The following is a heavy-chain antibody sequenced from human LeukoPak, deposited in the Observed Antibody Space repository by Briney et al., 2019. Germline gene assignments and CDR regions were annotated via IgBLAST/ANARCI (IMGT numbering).Heavy chain of an antibody. Sequence: ASVKVSCKASGGTFSSYAISWVRQAPGQGLEWMGRINPNSGGTNYAQKFQGRVTMTRDTSISTAYMELSRLRSDDTAVYYCARFVPLTMVRGVIITDYYMDVWGKGTTVTVSS. V-gene: IGHV1-2*06. CDR3: ARFVPLTMVRGVIITDYYMDV. J-gene: IGHJ6*03. CDR2: INPNSGGT. CDR1: GGTFSSYA. D-gene: IGHD3-10*01.